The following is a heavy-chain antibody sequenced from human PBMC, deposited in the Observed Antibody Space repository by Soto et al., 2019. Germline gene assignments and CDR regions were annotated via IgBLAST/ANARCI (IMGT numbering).Heavy chain of an antibody. CDR1: GFTFSSYS. Sequence: PGGSLRLSCAASGFTFSSYSMNWVRQAPGKGLEWVSSISSSSSYIYYADSVKGRFTISRDNAKNSLYLQMNSLRAEDTAVYYCATPGRDDYYDSSGYGALGYWGQGTLVTVSS. D-gene: IGHD3-22*01. J-gene: IGHJ4*02. V-gene: IGHV3-21*01. CDR2: ISSSSSYI. CDR3: ATPGRDDYYDSSGYGALGY.